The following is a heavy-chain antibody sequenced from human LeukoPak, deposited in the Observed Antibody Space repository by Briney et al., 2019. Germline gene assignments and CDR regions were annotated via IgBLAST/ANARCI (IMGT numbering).Heavy chain of an antibody. Sequence: GASVKVSCKASGYTFTSYDINWVRQATGQGLEWMGWMNPNSGNTGYAQKFQGRVTMTRNTSISTAYMELSSLRSEDTAVYYCARGRRGRIQLWLRGYSYYMDVWGKGTTVTISS. J-gene: IGHJ6*03. D-gene: IGHD5-18*01. CDR2: MNPNSGNT. CDR3: ARGRRGRIQLWLRGYSYYMDV. V-gene: IGHV1-8*01. CDR1: GYTFTSYD.